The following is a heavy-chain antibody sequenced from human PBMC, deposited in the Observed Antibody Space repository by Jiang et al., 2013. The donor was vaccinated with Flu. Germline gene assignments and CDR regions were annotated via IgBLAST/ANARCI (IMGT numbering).Heavy chain of an antibody. Sequence: RVTISVDTSKNQFSLKLSSVTAADTAVYYCARHPRDYGGNGPFADYWGQGTLVTVSS. D-gene: IGHD4-23*01. J-gene: IGHJ4*02. CDR3: ARHPRDYGGNGPFADY. V-gene: IGHV4-39*01.